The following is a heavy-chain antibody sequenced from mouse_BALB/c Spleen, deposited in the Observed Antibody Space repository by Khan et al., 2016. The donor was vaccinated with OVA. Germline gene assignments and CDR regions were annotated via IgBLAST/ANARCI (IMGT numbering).Heavy chain of an antibody. CDR3: TRGYYGDPFAY. V-gene: IGHV5-4*02. J-gene: IGHJ3*01. CDR2: ISDGGSYI. CDR1: GFTFSDYD. D-gene: IGHD2-13*01. Sequence: EVELVESGGGLVKPGGSLRLSCAASGFTFSDYDMYWVRQTPEKRLEWVATISDGGSYIYYLDSVKGRFTISRDNAKNSLYLQMSSLKSEDTGMYYCTRGYYGDPFAYWGHGTLVTVSA.